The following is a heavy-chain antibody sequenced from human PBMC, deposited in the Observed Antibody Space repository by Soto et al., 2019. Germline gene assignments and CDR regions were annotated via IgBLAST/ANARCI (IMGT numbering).Heavy chain of an antibody. J-gene: IGHJ3*02. D-gene: IGHD3-16*01. Sequence: PGGSLRLSCAASGFSFSTPEMNWVRQALGKGLEWISYISKSSVTTHYTDSVKGRFSISRDNANNSLFLEMNGLRVEDTALYYCAPRKFGSFNIAAFEIWGQGTMVTVSS. CDR2: ISKSSVTT. CDR3: APRKFGSFNIAAFEI. CDR1: GFSFSTPE. V-gene: IGHV3-48*03.